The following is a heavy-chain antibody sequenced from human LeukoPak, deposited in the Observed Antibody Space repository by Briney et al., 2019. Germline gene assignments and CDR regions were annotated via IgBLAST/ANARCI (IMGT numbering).Heavy chain of an antibody. Sequence: PSETLSFTCTVYGFSISSYYWSWLRQPPGKGLEWIGYINYSGSTYYNPSHKSRVTISVDTTKNQFSLKLSSVTAADRAVYYCARGYSTGWYGGFDFWGQGTLVTVSS. D-gene: IGHD6-19*01. CDR2: INYSGST. V-gene: IGHV4-59*08. CDR3: ARGYSTGWYGGFDF. CDR1: GFSISSYY. J-gene: IGHJ4*02.